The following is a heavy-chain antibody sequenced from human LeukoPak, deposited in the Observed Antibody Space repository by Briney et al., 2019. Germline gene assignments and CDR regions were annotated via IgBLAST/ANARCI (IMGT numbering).Heavy chain of an antibody. Sequence: GGSLRLSCAASGFTFSSYAMHWVRQAPGKGLGWVAVISYDGSNKYYADSVKGRFTISRDNSKNTLYLQMNSLRAEDTAVYYCARNSIFDFWSGYYPYWGQGTLVTVSS. CDR1: GFTFSSYA. J-gene: IGHJ4*02. CDR2: ISYDGSNK. D-gene: IGHD3-3*01. CDR3: ARNSIFDFWSGYYPY. V-gene: IGHV3-30*04.